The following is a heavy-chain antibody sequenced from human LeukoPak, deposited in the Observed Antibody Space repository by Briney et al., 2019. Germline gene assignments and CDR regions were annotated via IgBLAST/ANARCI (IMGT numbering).Heavy chain of an antibody. CDR3: ARGGGYSSSWYLIDY. D-gene: IGHD6-13*01. V-gene: IGHV4-39*07. J-gene: IGHJ4*02. CDR2: IYYSGST. Sequence: SETLSLTCTVSGGSISSGSYYRSWIRQPAGKGLEWIGSIYYSGSTYYNPSLKSRVTISVDTSKNQFSLKLSSVTAADTAVYYCARGGGYSSSWYLIDYWGQGTLVTVSS. CDR1: GGSISSGSYY.